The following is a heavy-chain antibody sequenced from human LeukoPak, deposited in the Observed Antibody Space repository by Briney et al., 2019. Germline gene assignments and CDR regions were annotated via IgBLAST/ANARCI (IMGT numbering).Heavy chain of an antibody. V-gene: IGHV4-59*12. Sequence: PSEALSLTCTVSGGSISSYYWSWIRQPPGKALEWIGYIYDSGSTNYNPSLKSRVTISIDTSKNQFSLKLTSVTAADTAVYYCAGCGSYCMDVWGRGSAAIVSS. J-gene: IGHJ6*03. CDR2: IYDSGST. CDR1: GGSISSYY. D-gene: IGHD1-26*01. CDR3: AGCGSYCMDV.